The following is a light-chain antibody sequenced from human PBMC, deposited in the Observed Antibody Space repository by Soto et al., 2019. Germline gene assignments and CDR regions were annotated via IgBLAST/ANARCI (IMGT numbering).Light chain of an antibody. J-gene: IGKJ1*01. CDR2: KAS. CDR1: QSINNW. V-gene: IGKV1-5*03. Sequence: TQSPDTLSASVGDRVTITCRASQSINNWLAWYQQKPGKAPKLFIFKASTLESGVPSRFSGSGSGTEFTLSISSLQPDDFATYFCQQYESFPRTFGQGTKVEIK. CDR3: QQYESFPRT.